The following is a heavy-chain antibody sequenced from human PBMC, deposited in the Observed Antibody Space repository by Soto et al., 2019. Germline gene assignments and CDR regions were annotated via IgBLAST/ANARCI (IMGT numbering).Heavy chain of an antibody. CDR3: ASFPETYYYDSSGYYFDY. J-gene: IGHJ4*02. V-gene: IGHV4-61*01. CDR1: GGSVSSGSYY. D-gene: IGHD3-22*01. CDR2: IYYSGST. Sequence: QVQLQESGPGLVKPSETLSLTCTVSGGSVSSGSYYWSWIRQPPGKGLEWIGYIYYSGSTNYNPPLKSRVTISVDTAKNQFSLKLSSVTAADTAVYYCASFPETYYYDSSGYYFDYWGQGTLVTVSS.